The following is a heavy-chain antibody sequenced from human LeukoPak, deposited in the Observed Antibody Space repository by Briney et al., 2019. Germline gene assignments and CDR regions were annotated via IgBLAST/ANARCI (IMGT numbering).Heavy chain of an antibody. CDR3: ARGSITVVPAFDI. Sequence: SETLSLTCTVSGGSITTYYWSWIRQPPGKRLEWMGYIYYTGTTNYNPSFKSRVTISVDTSKNQFSLKLSSVTAADTAVYYCARGSITVVPAFDIRGQGTMVTVSS. J-gene: IGHJ3*02. V-gene: IGHV4-59*12. CDR2: IYYTGTT. CDR1: GGSITTYY. D-gene: IGHD3-3*01.